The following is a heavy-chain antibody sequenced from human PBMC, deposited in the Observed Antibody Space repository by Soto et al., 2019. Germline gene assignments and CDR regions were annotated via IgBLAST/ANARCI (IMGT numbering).Heavy chain of an antibody. D-gene: IGHD6-19*01. CDR3: AHIVVAGLGYYFDY. V-gene: IGHV2-5*02. Sequence: QITLKESGPTLVKPTQTLTLTCTFSGFSLSSTRMAVGWIRQPPGKALEWLALIYWDDDKRYSPFLKSRLTLTNDTSKNQVVLTMSNIDPVDTARYYCAHIVVAGLGYYFDYWGQGTLVTVSS. CDR1: GFSLSSTRMA. CDR2: IYWDDDK. J-gene: IGHJ4*02.